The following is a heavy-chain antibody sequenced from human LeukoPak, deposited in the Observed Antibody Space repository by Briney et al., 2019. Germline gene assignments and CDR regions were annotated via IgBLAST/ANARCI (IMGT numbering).Heavy chain of an antibody. J-gene: IGHJ4*02. D-gene: IGHD3-10*02. CDR2: YSYRGNT. CDR1: GDSISSSY. V-gene: IGHV4-59*01. CDR3: ARAPIFGELLWGAQLAFEN. Sequence: SETLSLTCVVSGDSISSSYGSWIRRPPGKGLEWIGTYSYRGNTNYNAYLKSHVTISGDTSKSQFSLHLRSVTDADSAVYWCARAPIFGELLWGAQLAFENWGQRTLVTVSA.